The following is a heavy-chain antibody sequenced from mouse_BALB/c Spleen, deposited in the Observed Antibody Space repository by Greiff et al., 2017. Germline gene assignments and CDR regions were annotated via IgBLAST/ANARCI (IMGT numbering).Heavy chain of an antibody. V-gene: IGHV5-17*02. D-gene: IGHD2-1*01. CDR2: ISSGSSTI. Sequence: DVMLVESGGGLVQPGGSRKLSCAASGFTFSSFGMHWVRQAPEKGLEWVAYISSGSSTIYYADTVKGRFTISRDNPKNTLFLQMTSLRSEDTAMYYCAREDGNSYYFDYWGQGTTLTVSA. J-gene: IGHJ2*01. CDR1: GFTFSSFG. CDR3: AREDGNSYYFDY.